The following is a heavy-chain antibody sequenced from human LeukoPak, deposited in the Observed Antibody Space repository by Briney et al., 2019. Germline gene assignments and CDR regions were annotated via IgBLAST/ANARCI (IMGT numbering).Heavy chain of an antibody. CDR3: AKDWGMGDQLLRIDY. V-gene: IGHV3-23*01. D-gene: IGHD2-2*01. Sequence: AQSLSLSCTPSGLTFTTYAMNCVRHAPKKWLEWDSAISGRGVSTYYVDAVEGRFTISRDNSNNTLYLQMSSLGAEDTAVYYCAKDWGMGDQLLRIDYWGQGTLVTVSS. CDR1: GLTFTTYA. J-gene: IGHJ4*02. CDR2: ISGRGVST.